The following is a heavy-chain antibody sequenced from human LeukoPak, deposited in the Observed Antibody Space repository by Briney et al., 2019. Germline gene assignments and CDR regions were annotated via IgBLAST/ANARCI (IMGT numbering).Heavy chain of an antibody. Sequence: GGSLRLSCAASGFTFSSYAMHWVRQAPGKGLEWVSGISWNSGSIGYADSVKGRFTISRDNAKNSLYLQMNSLRAEDTALYYCAKDIVGAARYYFDYWGQGTLATVSS. J-gene: IGHJ4*02. CDR1: GFTFSSYA. CDR2: ISWNSGSI. CDR3: AKDIVGAARYYFDY. D-gene: IGHD1-26*01. V-gene: IGHV3-9*01.